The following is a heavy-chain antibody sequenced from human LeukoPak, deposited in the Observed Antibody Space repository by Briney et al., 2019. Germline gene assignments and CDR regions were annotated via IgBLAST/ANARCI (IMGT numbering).Heavy chain of an antibody. CDR3: AKDRGFKPSTVGRDGRGDDFDI. D-gene: IGHD4-23*01. Sequence: GSLRLSCAASGFTFSSYAMSWVRQAPGKGLERVSAISGSCGSTYYADSVKGRFTISRDNSKNTLYLQMNSLRAEDTAVYYCAKDRGFKPSTVGRDGRGDDFDIWGQGTMVTVS. V-gene: IGHV3-23*01. J-gene: IGHJ3*02. CDR1: GFTFSSYA. CDR2: ISGSCGST.